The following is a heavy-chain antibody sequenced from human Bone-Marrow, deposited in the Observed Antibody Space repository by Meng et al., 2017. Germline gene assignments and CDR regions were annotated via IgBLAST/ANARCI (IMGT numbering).Heavy chain of an antibody. Sequence: QLQVVQSGAEVRNPGASVKVPCKTSGYSFTSFYIHWVRQAPGQGLEWMAVVNPSGGSTAYAPRFQDRVTMTSDMSTSTFFMELSSLRPEDTAVYYCARPGGYSSNWPLQHWGQGTLVTVSS. V-gene: IGHV1-46*01. CDR3: ARPGGYSSNWPLQH. CDR2: VNPSGGST. J-gene: IGHJ1*01. D-gene: IGHD6-13*01. CDR1: GYSFTSFY.